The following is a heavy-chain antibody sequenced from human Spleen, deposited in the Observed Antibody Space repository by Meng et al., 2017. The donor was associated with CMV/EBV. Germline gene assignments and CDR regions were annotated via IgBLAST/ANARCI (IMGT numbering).Heavy chain of an antibody. V-gene: IGHV4-30-4*08. CDR2: IYYSGST. Sequence: SETLSLTCSVSGGSISSGDYYWSWIRQPPGKGLEWIGYIYYSGSTYYNPSLKSRVFISVDTSNNQFSLRLSSVTAADTAVYYCARDSADFWSGYTYWGQGTLVTV. J-gene: IGHJ4*02. CDR3: ARDSADFWSGYTY. D-gene: IGHD3-3*01. CDR1: GGSISSGDYY.